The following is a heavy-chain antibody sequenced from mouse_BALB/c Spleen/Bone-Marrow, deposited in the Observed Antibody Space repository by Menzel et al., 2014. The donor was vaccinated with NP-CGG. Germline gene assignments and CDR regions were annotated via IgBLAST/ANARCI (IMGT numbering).Heavy chain of an antibody. V-gene: IGHV5-17*02. CDR1: GFTFSSFG. CDR2: ISSGSGTI. D-gene: IGHD4-1*01. CDR3: ARGGNWEDFDY. Sequence: EVKLVESGGGLVQPGGSRKPSCAASGFTFSSFGMHWVRQAPERGLEWVAYISSGSGTIFYADTVKGRFTISRDNPKNTLFLQMTSLRSEDSAMYYCARGGNWEDFDYWGQGTTLTVSS. J-gene: IGHJ2*01.